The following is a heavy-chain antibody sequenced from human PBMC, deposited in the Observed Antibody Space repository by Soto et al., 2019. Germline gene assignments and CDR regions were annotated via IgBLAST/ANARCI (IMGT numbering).Heavy chain of an antibody. CDR1: GYTFTSYY. V-gene: IGHV1-46*03. CDR2: INPSGGST. Sequence: ASVKVSCKASGYTFTSYYMHWVRQAPGQGLEWMGIINPSGGSTSYAQKFQGRVTMTRDTSTSTVYMELSSLRSEDTAVYYCARDQQLTIFGVVRWVFVYWGQGTLVTVS. D-gene: IGHD3-3*01. CDR3: ARDQQLTIFGVVRWVFVY. J-gene: IGHJ4*02.